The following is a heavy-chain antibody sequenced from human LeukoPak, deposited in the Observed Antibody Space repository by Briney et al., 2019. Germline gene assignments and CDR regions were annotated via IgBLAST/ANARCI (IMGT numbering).Heavy chain of an antibody. J-gene: IGHJ3*02. CDR2: INPNSGGT. D-gene: IGHD1-26*01. Sequence: ASVKVSCKASGYTFTGYYMHWVRQAPGQGLEWMGWINPNSGGTNYAQKFQGRVTITRNTSISTAYMELSSLRSEDTAVYYCARVKSGSYSKAAFDIWGQGTMVTVSS. CDR3: ARVKSGSYSKAAFDI. CDR1: GYTFTGYY. V-gene: IGHV1-2*02.